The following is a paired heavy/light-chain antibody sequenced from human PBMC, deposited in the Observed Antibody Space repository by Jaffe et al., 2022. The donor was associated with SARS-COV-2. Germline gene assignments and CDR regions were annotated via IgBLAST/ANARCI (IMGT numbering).Light chain of an antibody. CDR3: QQTYIIPPT. Sequence: DIQMTQSPSSLSASVGDRVTLSCRASQNINNFLNWYRQKPGKAPQLLIFAASTLQSGVPSRFSGSGSGTDFTLSINSLQPEDFATYYCQQTYIIPPTFGPGSIVDVK. J-gene: IGKJ3*01. CDR1: QNINNF. CDR2: AAS. V-gene: IGKV1-39*01.
Heavy chain of an antibody. CDR2: IKTKAEAGTT. Sequence: EVQLVESGGGLVKPGGSLRLSCVVSGFSLESAWMSWVRQAPGMGLEWVGRIKTKAEAGTTDYAAPVKGRFTVSRDDSKKTLYLQMNNVKIEDTAVYYCTTDEWGVTTGFDYWGQGTLVTVSA. CDR1: GFSLESAW. CDR3: TTDEWGVTTGFDY. J-gene: IGHJ4*02. D-gene: IGHD4-17*01. V-gene: IGHV3-15*01.